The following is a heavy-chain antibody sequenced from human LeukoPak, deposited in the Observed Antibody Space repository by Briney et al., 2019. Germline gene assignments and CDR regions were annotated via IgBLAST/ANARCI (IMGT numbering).Heavy chain of an antibody. Sequence: GGSLRLSCAASGFTFDSYGMSWVRQAPGKGLEWVSGINWNGGDTTYADPVKGRFTISRDNAKNSLYLQMNSLRAEDTALYYCARGGELVGSYFDYWGQGTLVTVSS. CDR2: INWNGGDT. J-gene: IGHJ4*02. V-gene: IGHV3-20*04. D-gene: IGHD3-16*01. CDR3: ARGGELVGSYFDY. CDR1: GFTFDSYG.